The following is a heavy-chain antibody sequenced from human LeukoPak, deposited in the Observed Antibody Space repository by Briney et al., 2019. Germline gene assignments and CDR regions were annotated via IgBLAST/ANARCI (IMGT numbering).Heavy chain of an antibody. CDR2: INSDGSST. CDR3: ARDITVVTPGYYYYYYMDV. CDR1: GFTFSSYW. D-gene: IGHD4-23*01. Sequence: GGSLRLSCAASGFTFSSYWMHWVRQAPGKGLVWVSRINSDGSSTSYVDSVKGRFTISRDNAKNSLYLQMNSLRAEDTAVYYCARDITVVTPGYYYYYYMDVWAKGPRSPSP. J-gene: IGHJ6*03. V-gene: IGHV3-74*01.